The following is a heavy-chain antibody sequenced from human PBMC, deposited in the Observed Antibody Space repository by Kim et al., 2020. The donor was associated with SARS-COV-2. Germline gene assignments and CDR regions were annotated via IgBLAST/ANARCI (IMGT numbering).Heavy chain of an antibody. D-gene: IGHD6-6*01. V-gene: IGHV1-46*01. CDR3: ARLRGREYSSSHDAFDI. Sequence: ASVKVSCKASGYTFTSYYMHWVRQAPGQGLEWMGIINPSGGSTSYAQKFQGRVTMTRDTSTSTVYMELSSLRSEDTAVYYCARLRGREYSSSHDAFDIWGQGTMVTVSS. CDR1: GYTFTSYY. CDR2: INPSGGST. J-gene: IGHJ3*02.